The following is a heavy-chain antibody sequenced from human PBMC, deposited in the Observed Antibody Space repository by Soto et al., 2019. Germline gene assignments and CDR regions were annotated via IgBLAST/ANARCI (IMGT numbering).Heavy chain of an antibody. Sequence: TGGSLRLSCAASGFTFSSYAMHWVRQAPGKGLEWVAVISYDGSNKYYADSVKGRFTISRDNSKNTLYLQMNSLRAEDTAVYYCARDPLYYYDSSGSLDYWGQGTLVTVSS. CDR3: ARDPLYYYDSSGSLDY. CDR2: ISYDGSNK. CDR1: GFTFSSYA. D-gene: IGHD3-22*01. V-gene: IGHV3-30-3*01. J-gene: IGHJ4*02.